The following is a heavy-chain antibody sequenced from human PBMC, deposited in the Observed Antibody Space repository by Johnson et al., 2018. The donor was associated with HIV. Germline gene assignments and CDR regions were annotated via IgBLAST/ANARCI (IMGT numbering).Heavy chain of an antibody. Sequence: VQLVESGGGMVQPGGSLRLSCAASGFTVSSNYMSWVRQAPGKGLEWVANIKQDGSEKNYVDSVKGRFIISRDNAKDSLYLQMNSLRAEDTAVYYCARSIMGAGPFDIWGQGTMVSVSS. J-gene: IGHJ3*02. CDR2: IKQDGSEK. CDR3: ARSIMGAGPFDI. CDR1: GFTVSSNY. V-gene: IGHV3-7*05.